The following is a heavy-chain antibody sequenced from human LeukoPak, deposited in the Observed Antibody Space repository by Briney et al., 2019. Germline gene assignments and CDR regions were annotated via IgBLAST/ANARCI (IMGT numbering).Heavy chain of an antibody. CDR3: ARLRQTSGYRIDF. V-gene: IGHV4-59*01. D-gene: IGHD3-22*01. Sequence: SETLSLTCTVSGGSISNDYWSWIRQPPGKGLEWIGYIYYSGSTNYNPSLKSRVTISVDTSKNQFSLKLSSVTAADTAVYYCARLRQTSGYRIDFCGQGHLVPVSS. CDR2: IYYSGST. J-gene: IGHJ4*02. CDR1: GGSISNDY.